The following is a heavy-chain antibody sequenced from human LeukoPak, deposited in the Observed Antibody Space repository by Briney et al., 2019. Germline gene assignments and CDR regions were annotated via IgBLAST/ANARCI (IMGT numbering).Heavy chain of an antibody. CDR2: ISGSGGST. V-gene: IGHV3-23*01. J-gene: IGHJ4*02. CDR3: AKDFTSGWYGYYFDY. Sequence: GGSLRLSCAASGFTVSSKYMSWVRQAPGKGLEWVSVISGSGGSTYYADSVKGRFTISRDNSKNTLYLQMNSLRAEDTAVYYCAKDFTSGWYGYYFDYWGQGTLVTVSS. D-gene: IGHD6-19*01. CDR1: GFTVSSKY.